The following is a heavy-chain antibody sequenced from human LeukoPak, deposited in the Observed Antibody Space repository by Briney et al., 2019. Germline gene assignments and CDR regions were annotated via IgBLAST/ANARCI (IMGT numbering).Heavy chain of an antibody. D-gene: IGHD4-17*01. CDR3: ARENGDYVRGPYGMDV. CDR1: GGFISSGGYY. V-gene: IGHV4-31*03. CDR2: IYYSGST. Sequence: KPSETLSLTCTVSGGFISSGGYYWSWIRQHPGKGLEWIGYIYYSGSTYYNPSLKSRVTISVDTSKNQFSLKLSSVTAADTAVYYCARENGDYVRGPYGMDVWGQGTTVTVSS. J-gene: IGHJ6*02.